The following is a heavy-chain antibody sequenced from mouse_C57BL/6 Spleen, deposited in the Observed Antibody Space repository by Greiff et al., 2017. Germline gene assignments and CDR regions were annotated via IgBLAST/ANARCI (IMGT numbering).Heavy chain of an antibody. CDR3: ARDRWNGDFGY. CDR2: ISDGGSYT. Sequence: DVMLVESGGGLVKPGGSLKLSCAASGFTFSSYAMSWVRQTPEKRLEWVATISDGGSYTYYPDNVKGRFTISRDNAKNNLYLQMSHLKAEDTAMYYCARDRWNGDFGYWGKGTTLTVST. CDR1: GFTFSSYA. V-gene: IGHV5-4*01. J-gene: IGHJ2*01.